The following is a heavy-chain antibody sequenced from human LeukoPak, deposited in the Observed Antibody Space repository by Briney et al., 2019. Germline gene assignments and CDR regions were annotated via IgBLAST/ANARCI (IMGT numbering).Heavy chain of an antibody. J-gene: IGHJ4*02. CDR2: ISASGGST. V-gene: IGHV3-23*01. CDR1: GFTFSSYS. Sequence: PGGSLRLSCAPSGFTFSSYSMNWVRQAPGKGLEWVSGISASGGSTYYADSVKGRFTISRDNSKNTLYLQMNSLRAGDTAVYYCARGPAYCSSTSCYGYFDYWGQGTLVTVSS. CDR3: ARGPAYCSSTSCYGYFDY. D-gene: IGHD2-2*01.